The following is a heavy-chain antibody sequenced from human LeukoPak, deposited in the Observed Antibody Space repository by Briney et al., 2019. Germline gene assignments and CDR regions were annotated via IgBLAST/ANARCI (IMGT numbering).Heavy chain of an antibody. CDR1: GGSIGSSPYY. CDR2: IFYSGST. Sequence: SETLSLTCTVSGGSIGSSPYYWGWIRQPPGKGLEWIGSIFYSGSTYYNPSLKSRVSISVDMSKNHFSLKLSSVTAADTAVYYCARARGGFGDTGGAFDIWGQGTMVTVSS. J-gene: IGHJ3*02. CDR3: ARARGGFGDTGGAFDI. V-gene: IGHV4-39*07. D-gene: IGHD3-10*01.